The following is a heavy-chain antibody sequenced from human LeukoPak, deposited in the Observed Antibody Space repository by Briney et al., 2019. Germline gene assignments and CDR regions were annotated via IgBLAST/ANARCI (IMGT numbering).Heavy chain of an antibody. CDR3: ARIYPSAFDI. Sequence: GRSLRLSCAASGFTFDDYAMRWVRQAPGKGLEWVSGISWNSGSIGYADSVKGRFTISRDNAKNSLYLQMNSLRAEDTALYYCARIYPSAFDIWGQGTMVTVSS. CDR1: GFTFDDYA. CDR2: ISWNSGSI. V-gene: IGHV3-9*01. D-gene: IGHD2/OR15-2a*01. J-gene: IGHJ3*02.